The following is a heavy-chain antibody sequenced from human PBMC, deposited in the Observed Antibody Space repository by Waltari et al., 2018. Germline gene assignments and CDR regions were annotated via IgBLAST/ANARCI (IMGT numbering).Heavy chain of an antibody. Sequence: QVQLQESGPGLVKPSETLSLTCTVSGGSISSYYWSWIRQPPGKGLEWIGYIYYSWSTNSNPSLKRRVTISVDTSKNQFSLKLSSVTAADTAVYYCARRRMATSNYFDYWGQGTLVTVSS. J-gene: IGHJ4*02. CDR1: GGSISSYY. D-gene: IGHD5-12*01. CDR3: ARRRMATSNYFDY. CDR2: IYYSWST. V-gene: IGHV4-59*08.